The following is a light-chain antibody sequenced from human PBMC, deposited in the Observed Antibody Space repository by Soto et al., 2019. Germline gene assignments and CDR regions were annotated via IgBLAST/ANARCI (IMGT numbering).Light chain of an antibody. CDR2: DVS. Sequence: DIQMTQSPSTLSASVGDRVTITCRASQSISGWLAWYQQKPCKAPKLLIYDVSTLESGVSSRFSGSGSGTEFTLTICSLQTDDFATFYCHHSNNDLGTFGPGTTVDIK. CDR3: HHSNNDLGT. J-gene: IGKJ3*01. CDR1: QSISGW. V-gene: IGKV1-5*01.